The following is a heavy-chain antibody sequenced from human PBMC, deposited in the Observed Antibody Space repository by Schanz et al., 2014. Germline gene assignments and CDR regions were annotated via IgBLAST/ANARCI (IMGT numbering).Heavy chain of an antibody. V-gene: IGHV4-34*01. CDR1: GGSFSGYY. J-gene: IGHJ6*03. Sequence: QVQLRQWGAGLLRPSETLSLTCAVYGGSFSGYYWTWIRQPPGKRLEWIGEISHSGDTNFNPSLKNRVTIAVDTSKSQYALRINSLTAADTAVYYCARGNNFDYGDAFFNYYYYDMDVWGKGTTVTVSS. CDR3: ARGNNFDYGDAFFNYYYYDMDV. D-gene: IGHD4-17*01. CDR2: ISHSGDT.